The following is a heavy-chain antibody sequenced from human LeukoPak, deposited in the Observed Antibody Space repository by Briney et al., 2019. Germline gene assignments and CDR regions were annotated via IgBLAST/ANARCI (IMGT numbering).Heavy chain of an antibody. D-gene: IGHD3-16*01. V-gene: IGHV4-39*01. Sequence: PSETLSLTCTVTGGSLSSSVYYWGWIRQPPGRGLEWVGSLYYSGSTYNNPSLKSRVTISVDTSRNQFSLKLSSVTAADTAVYYCARHFDYPKALDIWGQGTMVTVSS. CDR3: ARHFDYPKALDI. J-gene: IGHJ3*02. CDR1: GGSLSSSVYY. CDR2: LYYSGST.